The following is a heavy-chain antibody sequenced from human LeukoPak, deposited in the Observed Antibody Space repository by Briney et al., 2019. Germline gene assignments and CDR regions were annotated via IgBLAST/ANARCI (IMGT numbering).Heavy chain of an antibody. D-gene: IGHD2/OR15-2a*01. Sequence: GGSLRLSCVASGLTFYDFSDYYMSWIRQAPGKGLEWISYISSTGRTIYYADSVKGRFTISRDNDKNTLYLQMNSLRAEDTALYYCARFRYNSTWGVFDYWGQGTLVTVSS. CDR2: ISSTGRTI. J-gene: IGHJ4*02. CDR1: GLTFYDFSDYY. V-gene: IGHV3-11*04. CDR3: ARFRYNSTWGVFDY.